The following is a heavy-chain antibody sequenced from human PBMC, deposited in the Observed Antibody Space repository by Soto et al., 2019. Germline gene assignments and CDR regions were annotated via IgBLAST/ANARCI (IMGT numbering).Heavy chain of an antibody. V-gene: IGHV4-34*01. J-gene: IGHJ2*01. CDR1: GGSFSGYY. CDR2: INHSGST. CDR3: ARTNYDWYFDL. Sequence: PSETLSLTCAVCGGSFSGYYWSWIRQPPGKGLEWIGEINHSGSTNYNPSLKSRVTISVDTSKNQFSLKLSSVTAADTAVYYCARTNYDWYFDLWGRGTLVTVSS. D-gene: IGHD1-7*01.